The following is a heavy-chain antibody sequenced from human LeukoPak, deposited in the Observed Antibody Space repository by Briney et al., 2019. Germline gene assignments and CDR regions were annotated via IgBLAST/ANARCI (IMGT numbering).Heavy chain of an antibody. Sequence: GGSLRLACAASGFTLSDYYMGWTRQAPGKGLEWLSYISDTGSHIYYAESVKGRFTVSRDNGKNLLYLQMNSLRAEDTAVYYCARDIAVAGHWGQGTLVTVSS. D-gene: IGHD6-19*01. V-gene: IGHV3-11*01. J-gene: IGHJ4*02. CDR3: ARDIAVAGH. CDR1: GFTLSDYY. CDR2: ISDTGSHI.